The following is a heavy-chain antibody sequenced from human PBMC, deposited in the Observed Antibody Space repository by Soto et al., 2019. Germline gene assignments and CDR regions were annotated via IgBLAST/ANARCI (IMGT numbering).Heavy chain of an antibody. D-gene: IGHD1-1*01. V-gene: IGHV1-18*01. CDR1: GYTFTSYG. J-gene: IGHJ4*02. Sequence: ASVKVSCKASGYTFTSYGISLVRQAPVQVLELIVWIIAYNFNTNYSQKLQSRFTITTYTSTITSYIELMSLISDGTSVYYCSRVYDRVFDYWGQGTLVTVSS. CDR3: SRVYDRVFDY. CDR2: IIAYNFNT.